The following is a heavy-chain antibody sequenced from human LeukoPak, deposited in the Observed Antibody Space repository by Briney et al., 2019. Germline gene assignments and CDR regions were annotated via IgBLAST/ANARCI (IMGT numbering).Heavy chain of an antibody. V-gene: IGHV1-2*02. CDR1: GYVFTGYY. J-gene: IGHJ4*02. D-gene: IGHD2-15*01. Sequence: ASVKVSRKASGYVFTGYYIHWVRQAPGQGLEWMAWINPNTGATNYAQKFQGRVTVTRDTSITTAYMDLSGLKSDDTAVYYCARGYCTGGSCSVVDDWGQGTLVSVSS. CDR2: INPNTGAT. CDR3: ARGYCTGGSCSVVDD.